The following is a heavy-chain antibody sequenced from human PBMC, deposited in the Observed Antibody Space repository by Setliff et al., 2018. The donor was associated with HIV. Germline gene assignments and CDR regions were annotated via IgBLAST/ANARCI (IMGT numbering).Heavy chain of an antibody. Sequence: VASVKVSCKAAGYTFSSYGISWVRQTHGQGLEWMGWISANGKKYYSPKVHDRLSLTIDISTTTAHLQLRNLRSDDTAVYFCAREVPSNTGSYYKKYWGQGTLVTVSS. CDR1: GYTFSSYG. V-gene: IGHV1-18*01. CDR2: ISANGKK. J-gene: IGHJ4*02. CDR3: AREVPSNTGSYYKKY. D-gene: IGHD3-10*01.